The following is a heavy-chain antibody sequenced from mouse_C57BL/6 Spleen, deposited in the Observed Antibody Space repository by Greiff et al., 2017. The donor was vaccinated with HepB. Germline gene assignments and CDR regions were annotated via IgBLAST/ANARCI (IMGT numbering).Heavy chain of an antibody. V-gene: IGHV1-80*01. CDR2: IYPGDGDT. CDR3: ARFPYDYLYAMDY. D-gene: IGHD2-4*01. Sequence: LEESGAELVKPGASVKISCKASGYAFSSYWMNWVKQRPGKGLEWIGQIYPGDGDTNYNGKFKGKATLTADKSSSTAYMQLSSLTSEDSAVYFCARFPYDYLYAMDYWGQGTSVTVSS. CDR1: GYAFSSYW. J-gene: IGHJ4*01.